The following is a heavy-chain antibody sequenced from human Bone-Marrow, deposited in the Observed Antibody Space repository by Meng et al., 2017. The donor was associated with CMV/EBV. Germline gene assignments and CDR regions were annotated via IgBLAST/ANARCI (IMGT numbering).Heavy chain of an antibody. V-gene: IGHV1-69*05. J-gene: IGHJ4*02. CDR3: ARNTDLSGSYDY. Sequence: SVKVSCKASGGTFSSYTISWVRQAPGQGLEWMGGIIPIFGTANYAQKFQGRVTITTDESTSTAYMELSSLRSEDTAVYYCARNTDLSGSYDYWGQGTLVTVSS. D-gene: IGHD1-26*01. CDR2: IIPIFGTA. CDR1: GGTFSSYT.